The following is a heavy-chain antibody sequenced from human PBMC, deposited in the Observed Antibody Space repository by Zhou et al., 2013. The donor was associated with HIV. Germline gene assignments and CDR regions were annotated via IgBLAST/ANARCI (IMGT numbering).Heavy chain of an antibody. CDR3: AREGVQVWQKDY. CDR1: AYSISSGYY. Sequence: QVQLQESGPGLVEPSETLSLTCAVSAYSISSGYYWGWIRQPPGKGLEWIGSIYHSGNTYYNPSLKSRVTISVDTSKNQFSLKLSSVTAADTAVYYCAREGVQVWQKDYWGQGNPGHRLL. J-gene: IGHJ4*02. V-gene: IGHV4-38-2*02. CDR2: IYHSGNT. D-gene: IGHD5-18*01.